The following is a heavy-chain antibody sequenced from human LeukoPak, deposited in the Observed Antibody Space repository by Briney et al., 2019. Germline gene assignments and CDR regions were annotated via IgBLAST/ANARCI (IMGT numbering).Heavy chain of an antibody. CDR2: ISTSGST. CDR1: RGSISSYY. D-gene: IGHD3-22*01. V-gene: IGHV4-4*07. Sequence: SETLSLTCTVSRGSISSYYWTWIRLPAGKGLEWIGRISTSGSTNYNPSLKSRVTLSLDTSQNQISLKLSSVTAADTAVYYCARGILRDYYDSSGFYHRGGVGYWGQGTLVTVSS. J-gene: IGHJ4*02. CDR3: ARGILRDYYDSSGFYHRGGVGY.